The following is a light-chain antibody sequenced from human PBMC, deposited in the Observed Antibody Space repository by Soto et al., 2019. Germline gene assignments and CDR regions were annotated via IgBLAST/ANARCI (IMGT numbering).Light chain of an antibody. CDR3: QQSYSTPRT. J-gene: IGKJ1*01. Sequence: DIQMPQSPSSLSASVGDRVTITCRASQSISIYLNWYQQKPGKAPKLLIYAASSLQSGVPSRFSGSGSGTDFTLTISSLQPEDFETYYFQQSYSTPRTFGQGTKVEIK. CDR1: QSISIY. CDR2: AAS. V-gene: IGKV1-39*01.